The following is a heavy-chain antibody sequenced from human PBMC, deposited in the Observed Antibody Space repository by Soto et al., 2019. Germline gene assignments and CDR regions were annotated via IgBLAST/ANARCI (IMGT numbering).Heavy chain of an antibody. CDR1: GGTFSSYT. V-gene: IGHV1-69*08. CDR3: AREASDGYYGAYDY. CDR2: IIPSVGIA. J-gene: IGHJ4*02. D-gene: IGHD4-17*01. Sequence: QVQLVQSGAEVKKPGSSVKVSCKASGGTFSSYTISWVRQAPGQGRAWMGRIIPSVGIANYAQKFQGRVTITADKSTSTAYKELSSLRSEDTAVYYCAREASDGYYGAYDYWGQGTLVTVSS.